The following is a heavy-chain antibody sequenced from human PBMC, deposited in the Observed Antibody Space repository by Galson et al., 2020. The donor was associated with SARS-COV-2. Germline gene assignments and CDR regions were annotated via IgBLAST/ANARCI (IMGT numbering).Heavy chain of an antibody. CDR2: IDWDDDK. CDR3: ARQEYYYDSSGRAFDI. Sequence: SGPTLVKPTQTLTLTCTFSGFSLSTSGMCVSWIRQPPGKALEWLALIDWDDDKYYSTSLKTRLTISKDTSKNQVVLTMTNMDPVDTDTYYCARQEYYYDSSGRAFDIWGQGTMVTVSS. D-gene: IGHD3-22*01. J-gene: IGHJ3*02. CDR1: GFSLSTSGMC. V-gene: IGHV2-70*01.